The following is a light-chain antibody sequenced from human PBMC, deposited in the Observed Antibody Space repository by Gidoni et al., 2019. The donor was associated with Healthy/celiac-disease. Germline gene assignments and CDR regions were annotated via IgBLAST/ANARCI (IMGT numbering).Light chain of an antibody. Sequence: EIVLTQSPGTLSLSPVERATLSCRASPRVSSSYLAWYQQKPGQAPRLLIYGASSRATGIPDRFSGSGSGTDFTLTISRLEPEDFAVYYCQQYGSSPQTFGPGTKVEIK. CDR1: PRVSSSY. J-gene: IGKJ1*01. CDR2: GAS. CDR3: QQYGSSPQT. V-gene: IGKV3-20*01.